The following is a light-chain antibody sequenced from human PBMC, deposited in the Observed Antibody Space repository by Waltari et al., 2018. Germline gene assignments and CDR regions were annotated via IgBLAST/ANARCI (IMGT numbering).Light chain of an antibody. V-gene: IGKV3-15*01. CDR2: VAS. CDR1: QTVSST. J-gene: IGKJ2*01. Sequence: EIVMTQSPATLSVSPGERAILSCRASQTVSSTLAWYQQTPGQAPRLLIYVASTRATGIPARFSGSGSGTDFTLTISSLQSEDFAVYYCQQCNNWPYTFGQGTRLEIK. CDR3: QQCNNWPYT.